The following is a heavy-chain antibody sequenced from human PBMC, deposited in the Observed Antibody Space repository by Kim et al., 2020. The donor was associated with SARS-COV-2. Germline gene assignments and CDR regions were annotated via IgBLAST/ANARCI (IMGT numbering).Heavy chain of an antibody. CDR3: ARGSSSSGSILDY. Sequence: GGSLRLSCAASGFTFSSYSMNWVRQAPGKGLEWVSSISSISSYIYYADSVKGRFTISRDNAKNSLYLQMNSLRAEDTAVYYCARGSSSSGSILDYWGQGTLVTVSS. V-gene: IGHV3-21*01. CDR1: GFTFSSYS. J-gene: IGHJ4*02. CDR2: ISSISSYI. D-gene: IGHD6-6*01.